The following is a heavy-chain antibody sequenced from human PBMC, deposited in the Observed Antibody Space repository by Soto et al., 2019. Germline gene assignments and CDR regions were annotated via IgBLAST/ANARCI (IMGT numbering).Heavy chain of an antibody. D-gene: IGHD3-9*01. CDR3: QRIPRTHYDVLTGYYMPRYYICGMDV. CDR1: GFSLSNARMG. J-gene: IGHJ6*02. Sequence: QVTLKESGPVLVKPTETLTLTCTVSGFSLSNARMGVSWIRQPPGKALEWLAHIFSNDEKSYSTSLKNRLTIYKDISNIQVDHNMTNMDPVDTATYYCQRIPRTHYDVLTGYYMPRYYICGMDVWGQGTTVTVSS. CDR2: IFSNDEK. V-gene: IGHV2-26*01.